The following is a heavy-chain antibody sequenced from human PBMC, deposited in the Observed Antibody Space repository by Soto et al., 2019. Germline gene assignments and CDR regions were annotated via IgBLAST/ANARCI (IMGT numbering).Heavy chain of an antibody. D-gene: IGHD6-19*01. CDR1: GFTFSSYA. V-gene: IGHV3-64*01. J-gene: IGHJ6*03. CDR3: ARDQLIGGYLGKKDYYYYDMDV. Sequence: EVQLVESGGGLVQPGGSLRLSCAASGFTFSSYAMHWVRQAPGKGLEYVSGISSNGGSTYYTTSVKGRFTISRDNSKNTLELQMGSLRAEALAVYHCARDQLIGGYLGKKDYYYYDMDVWGKWTTVTVSS. CDR2: ISSNGGST.